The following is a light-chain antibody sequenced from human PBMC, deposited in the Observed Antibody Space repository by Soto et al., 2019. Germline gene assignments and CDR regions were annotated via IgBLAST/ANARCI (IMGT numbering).Light chain of an antibody. CDR3: QQYNTYPWT. CDR1: QTINDW. V-gene: IGKV1-5*01. Sequence: TQSPSTLSASVGDRVTITCXASQTINDWLAWYQQKPGKAPKLLIPDASNLESGVPSRFGGSGSGTEFTLTISSLQPDDFAIYYCQQYNTYPWTFGQGTKVEIK. CDR2: DAS. J-gene: IGKJ1*01.